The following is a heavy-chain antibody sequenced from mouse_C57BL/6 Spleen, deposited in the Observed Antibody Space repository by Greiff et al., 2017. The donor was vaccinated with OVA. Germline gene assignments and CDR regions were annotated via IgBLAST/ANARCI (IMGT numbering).Heavy chain of an antibody. V-gene: IGHV1-18*01. CDR1: GYTFTDYN. Sequence: EVQLQQSGPELVKPGASVKIPCKASGYTFTDYNMDWVKQSHGKSLEWIGDINPNNGGTIYNQKFKGKATLTVDKSSSTAYMELRSLTSEDTAVYYCARSLITTVVGGDFDYWGQGTTLTVSS. D-gene: IGHD1-1*01. CDR2: INPNNGGT. J-gene: IGHJ2*01. CDR3: ARSLITTVVGGDFDY.